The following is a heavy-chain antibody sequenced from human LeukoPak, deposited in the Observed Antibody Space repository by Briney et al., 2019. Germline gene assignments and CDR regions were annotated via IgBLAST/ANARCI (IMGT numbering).Heavy chain of an antibody. D-gene: IGHD3-3*01. J-gene: IGHJ3*02. CDR2: FVPEDAET. Sequence: ASVKVSCKLSGYTGIELSMNWVRQAPGKGLEWLGGFVPEDAETVYAQKFQGRVTMTEDTSTDTAYMELSRLTSEDMAVYYCATHTIVGVVTYGFPIWGRGTLVTVSS. CDR1: GYTGIELS. V-gene: IGHV1-24*01. CDR3: ATHTIVGVVTYGFPI.